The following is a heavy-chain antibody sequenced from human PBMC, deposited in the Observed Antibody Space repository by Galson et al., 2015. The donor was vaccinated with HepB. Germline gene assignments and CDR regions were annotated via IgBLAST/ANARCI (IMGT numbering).Heavy chain of an antibody. CDR3: ARASDTGAAIDY. V-gene: IGHV1-46*04. J-gene: IGHJ4*02. CDR2: INPSGGST. D-gene: IGHD5-18*01. CDR1: GYTFTSYH. Sequence: SVKVSCKASGYTFTSYHMHWVRQAPGQGLEWMGIINPSGGSTSYAQKLQGRVTMTRDTSTSTVYMELSSLRSEDTAVYYCARASDTGAAIDYWGQGTLVTVSS.